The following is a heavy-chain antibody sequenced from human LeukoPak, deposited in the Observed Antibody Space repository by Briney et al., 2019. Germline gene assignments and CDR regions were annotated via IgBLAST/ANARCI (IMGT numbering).Heavy chain of an antibody. CDR2: IYPGDSDT. CDR3: ARHHNYATRGTRQGFRDATRWFDP. J-gene: IGHJ5*02. CDR1: GYRFTSNW. V-gene: IGHV5-51*01. D-gene: IGHD3-10*01. Sequence: GESLKISCKGSGYRFTSNWIGWVRQMPGKGLEWMGIIYPGDSDTRYSPVFQGQVTISADKSISTAYLQWSSLKASDTAMYYCARHHNYATRGTRQGFRDATRWFDPWGQGTLVTVSS.